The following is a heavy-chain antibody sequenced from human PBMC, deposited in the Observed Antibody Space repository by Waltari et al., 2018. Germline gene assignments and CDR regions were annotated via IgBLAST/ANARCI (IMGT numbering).Heavy chain of an antibody. CDR2: IRRIPDGGTT. J-gene: IGHJ4*02. CDR3: TRESSRSYRPFDY. V-gene: IGHV3-49*03. Sequence: EVQLVDSGGGLVQPGRSLRLSCTASGFTFGDYAMSWFRQAPGKGLEWVGFIRRIPDGGTTQYAASVKGRFTISRDASKSIAYLQMNSLKTEDTAVYYCTRESSRSYRPFDYWGQGTLVTVSS. CDR1: GFTFGDYA. D-gene: IGHD1-26*01.